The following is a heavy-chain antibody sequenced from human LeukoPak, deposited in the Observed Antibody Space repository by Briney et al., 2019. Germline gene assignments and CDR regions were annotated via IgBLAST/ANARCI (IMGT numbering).Heavy chain of an antibody. V-gene: IGHV3-23*01. CDR1: GFTFSNYG. D-gene: IGHD1-26*01. CDR2: ISGNGANT. J-gene: IGHJ4*02. CDR3: ARRDSGSYYGSLGY. Sequence: GGSLRLSCVTSGFTFSNYGMSWVRQAPGRGLMWVSAISGNGANTFYADSVKGRFTVSRDNAKNSLYLQMNSLRAEDTAVYYCARRDSGSYYGSLGYWGQGTLVTVSS.